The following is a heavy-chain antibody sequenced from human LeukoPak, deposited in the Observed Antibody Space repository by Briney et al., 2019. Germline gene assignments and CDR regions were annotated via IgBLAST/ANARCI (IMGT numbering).Heavy chain of an antibody. D-gene: IGHD3-10*01. Sequence: ASVKVSCKASGYTFTGYYMHWVRQAPAQGLEWMGLISPNSGGTNYAQTSQDRVIITRDTSTSSAYMEPGRLRDDDTSVYYSATEAGPYFGSGPPTAYWGQGTLVTVSS. CDR1: GYTFTGYY. CDR3: ATEAGPYFGSGPPTAY. V-gene: IGHV1-2*02. J-gene: IGHJ4*02. CDR2: ISPNSGGT.